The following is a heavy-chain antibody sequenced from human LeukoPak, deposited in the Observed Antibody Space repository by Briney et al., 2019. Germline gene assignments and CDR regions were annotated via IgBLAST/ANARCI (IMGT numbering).Heavy chain of an antibody. CDR1: GYTFTSCA. D-gene: IGHD3-22*01. Sequence: VASVKVSCKASGYTFTSCAMHWVRQAPGQRLEWMGWINAGNGNTKYSQKFQGRVTITRDTSASTAYMELSSLRSEDTAVYYCARAVGYDSSGYYPFDYWGQGTLVTVSS. V-gene: IGHV1-3*01. CDR2: INAGNGNT. CDR3: ARAVGYDSSGYYPFDY. J-gene: IGHJ4*02.